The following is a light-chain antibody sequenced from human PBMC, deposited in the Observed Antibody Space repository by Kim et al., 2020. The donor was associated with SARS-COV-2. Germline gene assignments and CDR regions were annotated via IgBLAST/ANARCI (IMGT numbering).Light chain of an antibody. CDR3: QQSYITPFT. V-gene: IGKV1-39*01. CDR2: AAS. CDR1: QRISSH. Sequence: ASVGDRVTITCRTTQRISSHLTWYQQKPGRDPKLLISAASTSQGGVLSRFSGSGSATDFTLTISSLQPEDFATYFCQQSYITPFTFGPGTKVDIK. J-gene: IGKJ3*01.